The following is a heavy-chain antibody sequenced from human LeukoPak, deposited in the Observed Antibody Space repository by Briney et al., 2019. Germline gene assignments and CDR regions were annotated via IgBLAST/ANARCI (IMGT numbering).Heavy chain of an antibody. V-gene: IGHV3-53*01. CDR3: GSYRRAYDI. J-gene: IGHJ3*02. Sequence: GGSLRLSCAASGLTVSSTSMRWVRQALGKGLEWVSDFLSDGRIYYADSVKGRFTISKDNSQNTVNLQMDNLRAEDTATYYCGSYRRAYDIWGQGTVVTVAS. CDR1: GLTVSSTS. D-gene: IGHD1-26*01. CDR2: FLSDGRI.